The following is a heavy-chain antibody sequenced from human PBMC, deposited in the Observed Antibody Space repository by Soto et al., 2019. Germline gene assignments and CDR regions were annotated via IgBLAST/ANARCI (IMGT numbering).Heavy chain of an antibody. CDR3: ARLRSLPSTIKFGNDSDY. D-gene: IGHD2-21*02. CDR2: IEPSDSYI. Sequence: PGESLKISCTSSGYNFNNNWIGWVRQTPGKGLEWMGGIEPSDSYIDYSPSFKGHVTISSDKSIKTVYLQWSSLKASDTAMYYCARLRSLPSTIKFGNDSDYWGQGALVTVSS. CDR1: GYNFNNNW. J-gene: IGHJ4*02. V-gene: IGHV5-10-1*01.